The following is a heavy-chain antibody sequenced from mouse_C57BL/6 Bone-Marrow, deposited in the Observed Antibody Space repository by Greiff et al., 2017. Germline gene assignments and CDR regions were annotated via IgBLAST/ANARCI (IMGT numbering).Heavy chain of an antibody. J-gene: IGHJ3*01. CDR3: AREEGGSSYSWVAD. V-gene: IGHV1-54*01. CDR2: INPGSGGT. Sequence: QDQLQQSGAELVRPGTSVKVSCKASGYAFTNYLIEWVKQRPGQGLEWIGVINPGSGGTNYNEKFKGKATLTADKSSSTAHMQLSSLTSEDSAVYFCAREEGGSSYSWVADWGQRALVTDAA. CDR1: GYAFTNYL. D-gene: IGHD1-1*01.